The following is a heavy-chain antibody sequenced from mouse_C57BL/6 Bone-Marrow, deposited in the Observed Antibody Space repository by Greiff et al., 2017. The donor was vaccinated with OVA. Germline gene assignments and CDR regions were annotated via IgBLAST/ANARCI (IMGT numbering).Heavy chain of an antibody. CDR2: IDPSDSYT. Sequence: QVQLQQPGAELVMPGASVKLSCKASGYTFTSYWMHWVKQRPGQCLEWIGEIDPSDSYTNYNQKFKGKSTLTVDKSSSTAYMQLSSLTSEDSAVYYCARTGYFDYWGQGTTLTVSS. J-gene: IGHJ2*01. V-gene: IGHV1-69*01. D-gene: IGHD4-1*01. CDR1: GYTFTSYW. CDR3: ARTGYFDY.